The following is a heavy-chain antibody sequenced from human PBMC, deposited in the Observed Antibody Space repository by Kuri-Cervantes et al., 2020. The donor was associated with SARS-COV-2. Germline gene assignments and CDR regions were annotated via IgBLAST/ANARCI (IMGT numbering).Heavy chain of an antibody. CDR1: GFTFSSYW. D-gene: IGHD3-9*01. CDR2: ISSSGSTI. J-gene: IGHJ6*03. CDR3: ARVNYDILTGAYYYYYMDV. V-gene: IGHV3-48*04. Sequence: GESLKISCAASGFTFSSYWMSWVRQAPGKGLEWVSYISSSGSTIYYADSVKGRFTISRDNAKNSLYLQMNSLRAEDTAVYYCARVNYDILTGAYYYYYMDVWGKGTTVTVSS.